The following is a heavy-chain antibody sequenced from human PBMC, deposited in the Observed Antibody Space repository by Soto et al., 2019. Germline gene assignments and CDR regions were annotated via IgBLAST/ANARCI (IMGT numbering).Heavy chain of an antibody. V-gene: IGHV3-23*01. CDR2: ISGSGGST. CDR1: GFAFNNYA. J-gene: IGHJ4*02. CDR3: AKGDRSGYPYYFDY. Sequence: EVQVLESGGGLVQPGGSLRLSCAASGFAFNNYAMSWVRQAPGKGLEWVSSISGSGGSTYYADSVKGRFTISSDNSKNTLYLQIKRLRAEDTAVYYCAKGDRSGYPYYFDYWGRGTLVTVSS. D-gene: IGHD3-22*01.